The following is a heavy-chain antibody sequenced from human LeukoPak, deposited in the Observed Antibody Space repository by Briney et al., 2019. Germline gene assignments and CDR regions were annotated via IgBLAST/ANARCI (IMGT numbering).Heavy chain of an antibody. CDR1: GYTFTGYY. CDR3: ERDQGRYSPNSWYYGMDV. Sequence: GASVKVSCKASGYTFTGYYMHWVRQAPGQGLEWMGWINPNSGGTNYAQKFQGRVTMTRDTSISTAYMELSRLRSDDTAVYYCERDQGRYSPNSWYYGMDVWGQGTTVTVSS. J-gene: IGHJ6*02. V-gene: IGHV1-2*02. CDR2: INPNSGGT. D-gene: IGHD5-18*01.